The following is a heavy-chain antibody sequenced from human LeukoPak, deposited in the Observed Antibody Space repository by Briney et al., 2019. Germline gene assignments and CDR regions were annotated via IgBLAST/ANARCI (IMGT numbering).Heavy chain of an antibody. J-gene: IGHJ3*02. CDR2: ISWNSDSI. CDR3: VKDIAKATIVSNSAAFDI. V-gene: IGHV3-9*01. Sequence: GGSLRLSCAASGFTFNNYAMHWVRQAPGKGLEWVSGISWNSDSIGYADSVKGRFTISRDNAKNSLYLQMNSLRAEDTALYYCVKDIAKATIVSNSAAFDIWGQGTMVTVSS. D-gene: IGHD3-16*02. CDR1: GFTFNNYA.